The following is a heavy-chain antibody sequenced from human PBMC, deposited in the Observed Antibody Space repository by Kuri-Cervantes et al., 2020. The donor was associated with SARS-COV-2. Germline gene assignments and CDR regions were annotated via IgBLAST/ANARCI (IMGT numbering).Heavy chain of an antibody. V-gene: IGHV3-74*01. Sequence: GESLKISCAASGFTFSSYWMHWVRQAPGKGLVWVSRINSDGSSTSYGDSVKGRFTISRDNAKNTLYLQMNSLRDEDTAVYYCARSSGWYDYWGQGTLVTVSS. CDR2: INSDGSST. J-gene: IGHJ4*02. D-gene: IGHD6-19*01. CDR1: GFTFSSYW. CDR3: ARSSGWYDY.